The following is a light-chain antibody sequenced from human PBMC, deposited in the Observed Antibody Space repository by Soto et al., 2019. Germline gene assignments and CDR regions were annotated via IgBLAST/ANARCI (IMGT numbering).Light chain of an antibody. V-gene: IGKV3-11*01. CDR2: DAS. CDR1: QSISRS. Sequence: EIVLTQSPAILSVSPGERATLSCRASQSISRSLAWYQQKPGQAPRLLIYDASNRAPGIPARFSGSGSGTDFTLTISSLEPDDFAVYYCQQRSSWPRITFGQGTRLEI. J-gene: IGKJ5*01. CDR3: QQRSSWPRIT.